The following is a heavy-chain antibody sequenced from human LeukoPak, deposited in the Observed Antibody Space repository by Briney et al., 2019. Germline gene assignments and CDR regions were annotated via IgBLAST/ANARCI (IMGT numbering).Heavy chain of an antibody. D-gene: IGHD1-14*01. CDR1: GLTFSTSG. Sequence: PGGSLRLSCTTSGLTFSTSGFNWVRQAPGKGLEWVASIGPTGFDRYHADSIKGRFTISRDTANNFLYLQMDSRRAEDTAVYYCATETNGRHYDYWGQGTLLTVSS. CDR3: ATETNGRHYDY. CDR2: IGPTGFDR. J-gene: IGHJ4*02. V-gene: IGHV3-21*06.